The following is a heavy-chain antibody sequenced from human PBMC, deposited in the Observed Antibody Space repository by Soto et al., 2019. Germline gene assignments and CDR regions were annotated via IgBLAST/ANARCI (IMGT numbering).Heavy chain of an antibody. V-gene: IGHV3-33*08. CDR2: IWYDGSNK. D-gene: IGHD2-15*01. CDR3: ARADCTGAYCYSWPFNYGVDV. Sequence: QVQLVESGGGVVQPGGSLRLSCTTSGCTFNTYGMHWVRQAPGKGLEWVAIIWYDGSNKSYADSVKGRFTISRDISKNTLYLQMNSLRAEDTALYYCARADCTGAYCYSWPFNYGVDVWGQGTTVTVSS. J-gene: IGHJ6*02. CDR1: GCTFNTYG.